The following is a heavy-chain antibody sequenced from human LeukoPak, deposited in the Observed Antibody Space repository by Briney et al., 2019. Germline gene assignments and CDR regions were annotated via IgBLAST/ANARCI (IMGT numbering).Heavy chain of an antibody. V-gene: IGHV3-23*01. CDR2: ISDSGAST. CDR3: AKKGRGGWSLDS. D-gene: IGHD6-19*01. Sequence: GGSLRLSCAASGFTYRSSAMSWVRQAPGKGLEWVSSISDSGASTYYADSVKGRFIVSRNNSENTLDLQINSLRAEDTGVYFCAKKGRGGWSLDSWGQGTLVTVSS. CDR1: GFTYRSSA. J-gene: IGHJ4*02.